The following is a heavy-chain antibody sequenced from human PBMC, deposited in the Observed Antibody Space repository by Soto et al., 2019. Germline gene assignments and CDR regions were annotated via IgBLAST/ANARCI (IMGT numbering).Heavy chain of an antibody. CDR1: GGSISSSSYY. J-gene: IGHJ4*02. CDR3: ARLMITFGGVIVPMYYFDY. CDR2: IYYSGST. D-gene: IGHD3-16*02. Sequence: QLQLQESGPGLVKPSETLSLTCTVSGGSISSSSYYWGWIRQPPGKELEWIGSIYYSGSTYYNPSLKSRVTISVDTSKNQFSLKLSSVTAADTAVYYCARLMITFGGVIVPMYYFDYWGQGTLVTVSS. V-gene: IGHV4-39*01.